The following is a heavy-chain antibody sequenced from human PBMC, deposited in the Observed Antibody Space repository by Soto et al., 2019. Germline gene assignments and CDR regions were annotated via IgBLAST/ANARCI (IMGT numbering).Heavy chain of an antibody. Sequence: EVQLVESGGGLVQPGGSLRVSCAASGFSFTSYWMSWVRQAPGKGLEWVANLKEDGSAKYYLDSVKGRFTISRDNAKNSLYLQMSSLRAEDTAVYYCAREDFYRFAYWGQGNLVTVSS. V-gene: IGHV3-7*01. CDR1: GFSFTSYW. CDR3: AREDFYRFAY. J-gene: IGHJ4*02. CDR2: LKEDGSAK.